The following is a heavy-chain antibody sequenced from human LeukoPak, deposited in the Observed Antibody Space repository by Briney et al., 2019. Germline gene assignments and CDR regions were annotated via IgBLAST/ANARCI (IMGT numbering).Heavy chain of an antibody. J-gene: IGHJ4*02. Sequence: GGSLRLSCAASGFTFSSYWMSWVRQAPGKGLEWVANIKQDGSEKYYVDSVKGRFTISRDNAKNTLYLQMNSLRAEDTAVYYCAEACDSSGSILDYWGQGTLVTVSS. V-gene: IGHV3-7*01. CDR3: AEACDSSGSILDY. D-gene: IGHD3-22*01. CDR1: GFTFSSYW. CDR2: IKQDGSEK.